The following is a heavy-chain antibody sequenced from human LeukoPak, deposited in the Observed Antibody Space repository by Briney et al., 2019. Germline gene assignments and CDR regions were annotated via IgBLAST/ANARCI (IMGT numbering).Heavy chain of an antibody. V-gene: IGHV4-59*01. D-gene: IGHD6-19*01. CDR3: ARGGWYPESFQH. J-gene: IGHJ1*01. CDR2: IYYSGST. Sequence: SETLSLTCTVSGGSITTYYWSWIRQPPGKGLEWIGYIYYSGSTNYNPSLKSRVTISVDTSKNQFSLKLSSVTAADTAVYYCARGGWYPESFQHWGQGALVTVSS. CDR1: GGSITTYY.